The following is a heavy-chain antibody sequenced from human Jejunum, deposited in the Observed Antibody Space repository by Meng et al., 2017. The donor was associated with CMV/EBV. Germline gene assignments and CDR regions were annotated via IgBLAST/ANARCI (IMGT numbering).Heavy chain of an antibody. D-gene: IGHD3-16*01. CDR3: ATIGGLQAFDF. J-gene: IGHJ3*01. CDR2: ISWDGGDT. Sequence: CSAAGFDFEDYTMHWVRQAPGKSLEWVSLISWDGGDTLYADSVRGRFTISRDNSKNSLYLNMSSLRADDTAFYYCATIGGLQAFDFWGQGTMVTVSS. V-gene: IGHV3-43*01. CDR1: GFDFEDYT.